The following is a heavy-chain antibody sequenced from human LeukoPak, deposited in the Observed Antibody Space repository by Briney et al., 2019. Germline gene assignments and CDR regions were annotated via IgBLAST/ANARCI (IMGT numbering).Heavy chain of an antibody. CDR1: GLTFTGYT. Sequence: GGSLRLSCAASGLTFTGYTMNWVRQAPGKGLEWLSSISSSGRTIYYADSVKGRFTISRDNAKNTLYLQLNSLRAEDTAVYYLARESCINGECYFYCDYWGEGTLGTVSS. V-gene: IGHV3-48*01. CDR2: ISSSGRTI. J-gene: IGHJ4*02. D-gene: IGHD2-8*01. CDR3: ARESCINGECYFYCDY.